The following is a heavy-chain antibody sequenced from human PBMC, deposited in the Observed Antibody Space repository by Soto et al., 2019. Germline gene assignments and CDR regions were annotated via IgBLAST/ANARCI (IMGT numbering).Heavy chain of an antibody. CDR3: AVEGGNRAEYFQH. V-gene: IGHV4-39*01. D-gene: IGHD2-15*01. Sequence: PSETLSLTCTVSGGSISSSSYYWGWIRQPPGKGLEWIGSIYYSGSTYYNPSLKSRVTISVDTSKNQFSLKLSSVTAADTAVCYCAVEGGNRAEYFQHWGQGTLVTVSS. CDR1: GGSISSSSYY. J-gene: IGHJ1*01. CDR2: IYYSGST.